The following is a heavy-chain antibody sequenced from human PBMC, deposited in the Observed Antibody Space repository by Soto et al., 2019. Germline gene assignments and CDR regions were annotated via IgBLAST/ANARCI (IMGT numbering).Heavy chain of an antibody. Sequence: ASVKVSCKASVYTFTGYYMHWVRQAPRQGLEWMGWINPNSGGTNYAQRFRGWVTMTRDTSISTAYMELSRLRSDDTAMYYCATDSSGSLYYYGMDVWGQGTTVTVSS. CDR3: ATDSSGSLYYYGMDV. D-gene: IGHD3-22*01. V-gene: IGHV1-2*04. CDR2: INPNSGGT. J-gene: IGHJ6*02. CDR1: VYTFTGYY.